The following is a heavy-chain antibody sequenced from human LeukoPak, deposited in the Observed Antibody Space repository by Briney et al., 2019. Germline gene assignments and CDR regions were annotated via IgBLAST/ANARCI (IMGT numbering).Heavy chain of an antibody. CDR3: AREDDHNTNDC. CDR1: GFTFRGYW. CDR2: IQPDGSGA. V-gene: IGHV3-7*01. D-gene: IGHD5-24*01. Sequence: GGSLRLSCVTSGFTFRGYWMSWFRQAPGKGLEWVGNIQPDGSGAFYVDAMRGRFTISRDNAQNSLYLQINSLRTEDTAVYYCAREDDHNTNDCWGQGTLVTVSS. J-gene: IGHJ4*02.